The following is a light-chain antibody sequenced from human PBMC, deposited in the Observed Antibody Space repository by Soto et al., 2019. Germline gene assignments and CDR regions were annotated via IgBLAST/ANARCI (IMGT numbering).Light chain of an antibody. V-gene: IGLV2-14*01. CDR2: DVI. Sequence: QSVLTQPASVSGSPGQSITISCTGTISDVGGYNYVSWYQQHPGKAPKLMIYDVISRPSGVSNRFSGSKSGNTASLTISGLQAEDEADYYCSSYASSSTYVLFGGGTKLTV. CDR3: SSYASSSTYVL. J-gene: IGLJ2*01. CDR1: ISDVGGYNY.